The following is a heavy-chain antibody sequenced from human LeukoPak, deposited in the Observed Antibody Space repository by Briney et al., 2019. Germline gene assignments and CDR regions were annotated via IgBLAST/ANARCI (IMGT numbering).Heavy chain of an antibody. CDR3: ARGRLGYCSGGSCYTDWPFDY. CDR1: GGSISSYY. D-gene: IGHD2-15*01. CDR2: IYYSGST. J-gene: IGHJ4*02. V-gene: IGHV4-59*01. Sequence: SENLSLTCTVSGGSISSYYWSWIRQPPGKGLEWIGYIYYSGSTNYNPSLKSRVTISVDTSKNQFSLKLSSVTAADTAVYYCARGRLGYCSGGSCYTDWPFDYWGQGTLVTVSS.